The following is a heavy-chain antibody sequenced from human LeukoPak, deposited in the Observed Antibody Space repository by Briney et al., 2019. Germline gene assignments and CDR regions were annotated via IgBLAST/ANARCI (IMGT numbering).Heavy chain of an antibody. CDR3: VRAQQQVVYYGMDV. CDR1: GFTFSSYG. CDR2: ISYDGSNK. D-gene: IGHD6-13*01. Sequence: GGSLRLSCAASGFTFSSYGMHWVRQAPGKGLEWVAVISYDGSNKYYADSVKGRFTISRDNSKNTLYLQMNSLRAEDTAMYYCVRAQQQVVYYGMDVWGQGTTVTVSS. J-gene: IGHJ6*02. V-gene: IGHV3-30*03.